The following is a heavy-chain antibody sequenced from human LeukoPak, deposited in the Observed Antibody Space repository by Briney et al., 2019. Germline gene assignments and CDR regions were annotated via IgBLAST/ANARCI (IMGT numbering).Heavy chain of an antibody. CDR1: GFTLSNSW. Sequence: GGSLRLSCAASGFTLSNSWMSWVRQAPGKGLEWGANIKEDGSEKKYVDSVKGRFTIYRDNAKNSVYLQMNSLRGEDTAVYYCARDFSSDCYAYDQWGQGTLVTASS. CDR2: IKEDGSEK. CDR3: ARDFSSDCYAYDQ. V-gene: IGHV3-7*01. J-gene: IGHJ5*02. D-gene: IGHD3-16*01.